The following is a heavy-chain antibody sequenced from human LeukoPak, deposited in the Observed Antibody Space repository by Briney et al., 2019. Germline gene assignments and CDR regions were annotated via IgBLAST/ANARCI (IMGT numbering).Heavy chain of an antibody. D-gene: IGHD2-2*01. CDR3: ARGRGCSSTSCDDYFDY. CDR2: ISAYNGNT. Sequence: ASVKVSCKASGYTFTSYGISWVRQAPGQGLEWMGRISAYNGNTNYAQKLQGRVTMTTDTSTSTAYMELRSLRSDDTAVYYCARGRGCSSTSCDDYFDYWGQGTLVTVSS. V-gene: IGHV1-18*01. CDR1: GYTFTSYG. J-gene: IGHJ4*02.